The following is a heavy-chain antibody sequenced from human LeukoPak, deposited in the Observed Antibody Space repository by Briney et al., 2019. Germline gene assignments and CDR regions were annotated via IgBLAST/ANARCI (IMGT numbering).Heavy chain of an antibody. V-gene: IGHV4-59*08. CDR3: ARFVVVPAAMGYYFDY. D-gene: IGHD2-2*01. CDR1: GGSFSGYY. CDR2: IYYSGST. Sequence: SETLSLTCAVYGGSFSGYYWSWIRQPPGKGLEWIGYIYYSGSTNYNPSLKSRVTISVDTSKNQFSLKLSSVTAADTAVYYCARFVVVPAAMGYYFDYWGQGTLVTVSS. J-gene: IGHJ4*02.